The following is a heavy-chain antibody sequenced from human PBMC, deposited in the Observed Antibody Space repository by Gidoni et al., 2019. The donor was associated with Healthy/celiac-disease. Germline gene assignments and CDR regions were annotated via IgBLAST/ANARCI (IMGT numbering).Heavy chain of an antibody. D-gene: IGHD5-18*01. J-gene: IGHJ4*02. Sequence: EVQLLESGGGLVQPGGSLRLSCAASGFTFSSYAMSGVRQAPGKGLEWVSAISGSGGSTYYADSVKGRFTISRDNSKNTLYLQMNSLRAEDTAVYYCAKDLPTPDVDTAMVDYWGQGTLVTVSS. CDR2: ISGSGGST. CDR3: AKDLPTPDVDTAMVDY. V-gene: IGHV3-23*01. CDR1: GFTFSSYA.